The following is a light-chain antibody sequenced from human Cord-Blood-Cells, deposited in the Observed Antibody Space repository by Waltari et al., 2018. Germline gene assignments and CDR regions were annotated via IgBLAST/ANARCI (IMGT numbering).Light chain of an antibody. J-gene: IGKJ4*01. Sequence: DIQMTQSPSSLPASVGDRVTITCQASQDISNYLNWYQQKPGKAPKLLIYEASNLETGVPTRFSGSGSGTDFTFTISSLQPEDIATYYCQQYDNLPLTFGGGTKVEIK. CDR2: EAS. V-gene: IGKV1-33*01. CDR1: QDISNY. CDR3: QQYDNLPLT.